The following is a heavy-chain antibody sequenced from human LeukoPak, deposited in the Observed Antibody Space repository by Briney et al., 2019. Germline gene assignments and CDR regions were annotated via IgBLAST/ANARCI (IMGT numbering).Heavy chain of an antibody. J-gene: IGHJ4*02. CDR2: ISYDGSNK. Sequence: GRSLRLSCAASGFTFNNYVMHWVRQAPGKGLEWVALISYDGSNKYYADSVRGRFTISRDNSKNTPYLQMNSLRPEDTAVYYCAKDFEGFCGGDCYSMDFWGQGTLATVSS. CDR3: AKDFEGFCGGDCYSMDF. CDR1: GFTFNNYV. D-gene: IGHD2-21*02. V-gene: IGHV3-30*18.